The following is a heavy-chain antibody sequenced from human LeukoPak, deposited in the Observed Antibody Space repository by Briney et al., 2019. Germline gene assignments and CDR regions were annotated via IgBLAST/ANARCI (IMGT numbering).Heavy chain of an antibody. D-gene: IGHD6-19*01. V-gene: IGHV3-33*01. CDR2: IWYDGSNK. Sequence: GGSLRLSCAASGFTFSNYGMHWARQAPGKGLEWVAVIWYDGSNKYYADSVKGRFTISRDNSKNTLYLQMNSLRAEDTAVYYCARYTHSSGFDYWGQGTLVTVSS. J-gene: IGHJ4*02. CDR1: GFTFSNYG. CDR3: ARYTHSSGFDY.